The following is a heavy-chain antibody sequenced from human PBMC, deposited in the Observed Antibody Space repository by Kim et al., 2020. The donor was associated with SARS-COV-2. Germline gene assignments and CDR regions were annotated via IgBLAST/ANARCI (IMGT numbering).Heavy chain of an antibody. V-gene: IGHV3-23*01. Sequence: ADSGKGRFSICRDSSKNTLNLQMNSLRAEDTAVYYCSKSHCGGGSCYAWDYWGQGTLVTVSS. CDR3: SKSHCGGGSCYAWDY. D-gene: IGHD2-15*01. J-gene: IGHJ4*02.